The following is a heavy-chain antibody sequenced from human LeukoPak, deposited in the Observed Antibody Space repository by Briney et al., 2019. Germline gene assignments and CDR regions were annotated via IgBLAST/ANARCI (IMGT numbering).Heavy chain of an antibody. J-gene: IGHJ4*02. CDR1: GFTFSSYA. CDR2: ISGSGGST. CDR3: AKVEDYYDTSAIIRRYFDY. D-gene: IGHD3-22*01. Sequence: GGSLRLSCAASGFTFSSYAMSWVRLAPGKRLEWVSAISGSGGSTYYADSVKGRFTISRDNSKITLYLQMNSLRAEDTAVYYCAKVEDYYDTSAIIRRYFDYWGQGTLVTVSS. V-gene: IGHV3-23*01.